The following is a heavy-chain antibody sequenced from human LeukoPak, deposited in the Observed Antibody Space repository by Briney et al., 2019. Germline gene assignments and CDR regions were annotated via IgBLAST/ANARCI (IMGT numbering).Heavy chain of an antibody. Sequence: PGGSLRLSCAASGFTFSSYAMSWVRQAPGKGLEWVSAISGGGGSTYYADSVKGRFTISRDNSKNTLYLQMNSLRAEDTAVYYCAKDPARTGYCSGGSCGTFDPWGQGTLVTVSS. V-gene: IGHV3-23*01. CDR2: ISGGGGST. D-gene: IGHD2-15*01. CDR1: GFTFSSYA. J-gene: IGHJ5*02. CDR3: AKDPARTGYCSGGSCGTFDP.